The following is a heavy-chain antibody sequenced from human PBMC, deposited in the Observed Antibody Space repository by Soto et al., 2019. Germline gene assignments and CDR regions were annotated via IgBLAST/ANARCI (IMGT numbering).Heavy chain of an antibody. D-gene: IGHD2-15*01. J-gene: IGHJ4*02. CDR3: PKDRARYCGGVSCYSIFDY. CDR2: ISYDGSNK. V-gene: IGHV3-30*18. Sequence: QVQLVESGGGVVQPGRSLRLSCAASGFTFSSYGMHWVRQAPGKGLEWVAVISYDGSNKYYADSVKGRFTISRDNSKSTLYLQMNSLRAEDTAVYYCPKDRARYCGGVSCYSIFDYWGQGTLVTVSS. CDR1: GFTFSSYG.